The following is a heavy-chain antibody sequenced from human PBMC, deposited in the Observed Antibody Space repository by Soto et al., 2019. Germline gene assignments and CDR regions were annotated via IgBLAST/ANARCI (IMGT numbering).Heavy chain of an antibody. Sequence: GGSLRLSCAASGFTFSSYGMHWVRQAPGKGLEWVAVIWYDGSNKYYADSVKGRFTISRDNSKNTLYLQMNSLRAEDTAVYYCARAGGLISKGVVPAAIYYFDYWGQGTLVTVSS. CDR1: GFTFSSYG. CDR3: ARAGGLISKGVVPAAIYYFDY. D-gene: IGHD2-2*02. CDR2: IWYDGSNK. V-gene: IGHV3-33*01. J-gene: IGHJ4*02.